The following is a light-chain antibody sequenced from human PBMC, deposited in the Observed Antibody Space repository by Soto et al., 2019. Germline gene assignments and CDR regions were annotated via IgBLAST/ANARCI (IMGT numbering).Light chain of an antibody. J-gene: IGKJ1*01. Sequence: DIPMTQSPSTLSASVGDRVTITCRASQSISSWLAWYQQKPGKAPKLLIYDASSLESGVPSRFSGSGSGTEFTLTISSLQPDDFATCYCQQYNSYLPWTFGQGTKVEIK. CDR3: QQYNSYLPWT. CDR2: DAS. V-gene: IGKV1-5*01. CDR1: QSISSW.